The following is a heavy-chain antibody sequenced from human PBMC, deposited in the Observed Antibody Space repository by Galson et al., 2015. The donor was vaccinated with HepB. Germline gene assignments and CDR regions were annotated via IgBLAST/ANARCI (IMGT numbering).Heavy chain of an antibody. Sequence: LRLSCAASGSTFTMSWMSWVRQAPGKGLEWVAVMWSDGINKYYGDSVKGQFTISRDKSKNTLFLQMNSLRVEDTAVYYCAKDAMKSSYYFDHWGQGTLVTVSS. CDR3: AKDAMKSSYYFDH. V-gene: IGHV3-33*03. J-gene: IGHJ4*02. D-gene: IGHD6-6*01. CDR2: MWSDGINK. CDR1: GSTFTMSW.